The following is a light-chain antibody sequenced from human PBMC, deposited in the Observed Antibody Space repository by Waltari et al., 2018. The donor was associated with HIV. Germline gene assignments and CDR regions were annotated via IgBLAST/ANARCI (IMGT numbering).Light chain of an antibody. J-gene: IGLJ3*02. V-gene: IGLV1-51*01. CDR3: GTWDSSLSAGV. CDR2: DNN. CDR1: RPNIGTNY. Sequence: QSVLTQPPSVSAAPGQKVTISCSGRRPNIGTNYLSWYQQLPGTAPKLLIYDNNTRPSGIPDRFSGSKSGTSATLGITGLQTGDEADYYCGTWDSSLSAGVFGGGTKLTVL.